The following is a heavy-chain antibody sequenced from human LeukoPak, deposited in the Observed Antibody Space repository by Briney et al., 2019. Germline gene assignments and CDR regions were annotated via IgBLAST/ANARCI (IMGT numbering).Heavy chain of an antibody. CDR3: ARGTGGRVATISYYYYGLDV. V-gene: IGHV3-30-3*01. CDR2: ISYDGSNK. CDR1: GFTFSSYE. Sequence: GGSLRLSCAASGFTFSSYEMNWVRQAPGKGLEWVAVISYDGSNKYYADSVKGRFTISRDNSKNTLYLQMNSLRAEDTAVYYCARGTGGRVATISYYYYGLDVWGQGTTVTVSS. D-gene: IGHD5-12*01. J-gene: IGHJ6*02.